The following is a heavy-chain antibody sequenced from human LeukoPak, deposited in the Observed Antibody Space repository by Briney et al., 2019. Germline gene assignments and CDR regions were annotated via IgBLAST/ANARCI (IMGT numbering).Heavy chain of an antibody. CDR2: ISAYSGNT. CDR1: GYTFTSYG. J-gene: IGHJ6*02. CDR3: ARDPWYYYDSSGYYYYYGMDV. D-gene: IGHD3-22*01. Sequence: ASVKVSCTASGYTFTSYGISWVRQAPGQGLEWMGWISAYSGNTNYAQKLQGRVTMTTDTSTSTAYMELRSLRSDDTAVYYRARDPWYYYDSSGYYYYYGMDVWGQGTTVTVSS. V-gene: IGHV1-18*01.